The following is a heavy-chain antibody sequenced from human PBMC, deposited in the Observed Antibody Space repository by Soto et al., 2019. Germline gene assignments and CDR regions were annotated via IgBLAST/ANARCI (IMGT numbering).Heavy chain of an antibody. D-gene: IGHD2-15*01. Sequence: SVKVSCKASGGTFSSYAISWVRQAPGQGLEWVGGIIPIFGTANYAQKFQGRVTITADESTSTAYMELSSLRSEDTAVYYCARETGYCSGGSCSNWFDPWGQGTLVTVSS. V-gene: IGHV1-69*13. CDR1: GGTFSSYA. CDR2: IIPIFGTA. CDR3: ARETGYCSGGSCSNWFDP. J-gene: IGHJ5*02.